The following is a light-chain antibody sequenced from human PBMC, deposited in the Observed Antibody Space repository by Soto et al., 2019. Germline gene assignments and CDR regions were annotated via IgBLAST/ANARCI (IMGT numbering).Light chain of an antibody. V-gene: IGLV2-8*01. CDR1: SSDVGGYNY. CDR3: SSYAASNNFYFV. Sequence: QSALTQPPSASGSPGQSVTISCTGTSSDVGGYNYVSWYQQYPGRAPKLMIYEVTKRPSGVPDRFSGSKSGNTASLTVSVLQAEDEADNYCSSYAASNNFYFVFGGGTKVTVL. CDR2: EVT. J-gene: IGLJ3*02.